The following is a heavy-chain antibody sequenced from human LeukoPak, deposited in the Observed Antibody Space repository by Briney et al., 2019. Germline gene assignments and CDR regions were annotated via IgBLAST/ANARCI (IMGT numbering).Heavy chain of an antibody. CDR1: GFTFSSYW. CDR3: AKGYYMDV. CDR2: INTDASST. Sequence: GGSLRLSCAASGFTFSSYWMHWVRQAPGRGLVWVSHINTDASSTSYADSVKGRFTISRDNAKNTLYLQMNSLTAEDTAVYYCAKGYYMDVWGKGTTVTVSS. J-gene: IGHJ6*03. V-gene: IGHV3-74*01.